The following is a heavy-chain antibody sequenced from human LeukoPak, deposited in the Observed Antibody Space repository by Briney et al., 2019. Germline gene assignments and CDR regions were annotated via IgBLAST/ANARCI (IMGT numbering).Heavy chain of an antibody. CDR3: ARAIGGSYYAFDI. V-gene: IGHV3-21*01. CDR1: GFTFSSYS. CDR2: IGSGSVYI. D-gene: IGHD1-26*01. J-gene: IGHJ3*02. Sequence: GGSLRLSCAASGFTFSSYSMNWVRQAPGKGLEWVSSIGSGSVYIYYADSVKGRFTISRDNAKNSLYLLMNSLRAEDTAVYYCARAIGGSYYAFDIWGQGTMVTVSS.